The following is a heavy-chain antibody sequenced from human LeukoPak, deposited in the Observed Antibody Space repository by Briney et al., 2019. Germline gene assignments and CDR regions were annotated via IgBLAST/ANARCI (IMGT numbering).Heavy chain of an antibody. CDR3: ARDPIIVVRDFVLTSPSAFDY. CDR1: GFNFSSYN. D-gene: IGHD3-10*01. CDR2: ISGSGTTM. Sequence: QSGGSLRLSCAASGFNFSSYNMNWVRQAPGKGLEWVSYISGSGTTMYYADSVKGRFTISRDNAKNSLYLQMNSLRAEDTAVYFCARDPIIVVRDFVLTSPSAFDYWGQGTLVSVSS. V-gene: IGHV3-48*01. J-gene: IGHJ4*02.